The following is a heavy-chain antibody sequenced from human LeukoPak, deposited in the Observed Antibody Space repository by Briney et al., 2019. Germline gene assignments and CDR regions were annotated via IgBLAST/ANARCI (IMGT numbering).Heavy chain of an antibody. D-gene: IGHD6-19*01. Sequence: AAVKVSCKASGYTFTSYYMHWVRQAPGQGLEWMGIINPSGGSTSYAQKFQGRVTMTRDTSTSTVYMELSSLRSDDTAVYYCARVGYSSGGDYWSQGTLVTVSS. J-gene: IGHJ4*02. CDR2: INPSGGST. V-gene: IGHV1-46*01. CDR1: GYTFTSYY. CDR3: ARVGYSSGGDY.